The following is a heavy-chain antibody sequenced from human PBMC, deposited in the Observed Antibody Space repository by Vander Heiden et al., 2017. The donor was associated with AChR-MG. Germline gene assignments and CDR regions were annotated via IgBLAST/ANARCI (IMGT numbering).Heavy chain of an antibody. V-gene: IGHV3-7*01. Sequence: EVQLVESGGGLVQPGGSLSLPCSASGFPFSSYWMSWVRQAPGKGLEWVANIKQDGSEKYYVDSGKGRFTISRDNAKNSLYLQMNSMRAEDTAVYYCARRLWGYSSSSGYWGQGNLVTVSS. CDR1: GFPFSSYW. CDR3: ARRLWGYSSSSGY. J-gene: IGHJ4*02. CDR2: IKQDGSEK. D-gene: IGHD6-6*01.